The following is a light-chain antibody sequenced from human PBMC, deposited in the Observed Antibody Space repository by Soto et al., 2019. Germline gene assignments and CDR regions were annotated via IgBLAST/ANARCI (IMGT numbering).Light chain of an antibody. CDR1: QSVSSY. V-gene: IGKV3-11*01. CDR2: GAS. CDR3: QQRSYWPIT. J-gene: IGKJ5*01. Sequence: EIVLTQSPATLSLSPGDRATLSCRASQSVSSYLAWYQQNPGQAPRLLIYGASTRATGIPARFSGSGSGTESTITISSLQSEDFVVYYCQQRSYWPITFGQGTRLEIK.